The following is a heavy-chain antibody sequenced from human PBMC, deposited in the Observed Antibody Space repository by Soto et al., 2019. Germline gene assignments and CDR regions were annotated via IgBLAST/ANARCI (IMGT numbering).Heavy chain of an antibody. CDR2: ISGSGGAT. D-gene: IGHD2-21*02. CDR1: GFTFSSFA. V-gene: IGHV3-23*01. J-gene: IGHJ4*02. CDR3: GKGGDQNPGYYFDY. Sequence: EVQLLESGGGLVQPGGSLRLSCAASGFTFSSFAMSWVRQTPGKGLEWVSGISGSGGATYYADSVKGRRFTISRDNSKNTLDLQMNSLRAEDTAVYYCGKGGDQNPGYYFDYWGQGTLVTVSS.